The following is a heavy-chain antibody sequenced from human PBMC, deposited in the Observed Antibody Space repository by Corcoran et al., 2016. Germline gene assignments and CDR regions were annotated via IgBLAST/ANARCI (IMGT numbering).Heavy chain of an antibody. Sequence: EVQLVESGGGLVQPGGSLRLSCAASGFAFSTYWMHWVRQVPGKGLMWVSRITGDGSDTTYADSVKGRFPISRDNAENTLYLQMDSLRAEETAVYYCARGGGWSSGRFRAFGFWGQGTMVTVSS. D-gene: IGHD6-25*01. J-gene: IGHJ3*01. V-gene: IGHV3-74*03. CDR3: ARGGGWSSGRFRAFGF. CDR2: ITGDGSDT. CDR1: GFAFSTYW.